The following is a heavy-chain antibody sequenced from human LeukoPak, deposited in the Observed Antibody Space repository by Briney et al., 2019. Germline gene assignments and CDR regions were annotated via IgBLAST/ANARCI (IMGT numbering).Heavy chain of an antibody. CDR1: GFTFSNYW. CDR2: IKTDGSEK. Sequence: GGSLRLSCEGSGFTFSNYWMGWVRQAPGKGLQWVANIKTDGSEKYYVDSVKGRFTISRDNAKNPLYLQMNSLRAEDTAVYYCATYSSLNRREFQYWGQGTLLTVSS. V-gene: IGHV3-7*01. CDR3: ATYSSLNRREFQY. D-gene: IGHD3-22*01. J-gene: IGHJ1*01.